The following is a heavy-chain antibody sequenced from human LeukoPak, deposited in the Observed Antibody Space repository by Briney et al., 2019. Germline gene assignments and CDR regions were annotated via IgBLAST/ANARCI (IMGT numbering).Heavy chain of an antibody. D-gene: IGHD5-24*01. CDR2: ISSSGST. J-gene: IGHJ5*02. V-gene: IGHV4-61*02. CDR3: ARDRTAQGDGYNSRDYNWFDP. Sequence: PSETLSLTCTVSGDSISSGDYYWSWIRQPAGKGLEWIGRISSSGSTNYNPSLKSRVTISVDTSKNQFSLKLSSVTAADTAVYYCARDRTAQGDGYNSRDYNWFDPWGQGTLVTVSS. CDR1: GDSISSGDYY.